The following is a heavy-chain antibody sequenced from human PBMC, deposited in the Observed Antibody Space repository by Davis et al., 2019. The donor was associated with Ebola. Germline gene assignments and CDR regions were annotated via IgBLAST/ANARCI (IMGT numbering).Heavy chain of an antibody. CDR3: ARDEFDY. V-gene: IGHV1-3*01. J-gene: IGHJ4*02. CDR1: GYSFTNYA. Sequence: AASVKVSCKASGYSFTNYAIHWVRQAPGQRLEWMGWINAGNGNTEYSQKFQGRVTITRDTSASTAYMELSSLRSEDTAVDFCARDEFDYWGQGTLVTVSS. CDR2: INAGNGNT.